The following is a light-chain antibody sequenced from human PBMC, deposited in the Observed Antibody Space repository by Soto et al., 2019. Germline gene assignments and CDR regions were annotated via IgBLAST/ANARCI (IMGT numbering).Light chain of an antibody. CDR2: DVS. V-gene: IGLV2-14*01. J-gene: IGLJ1*01. Sequence: LTQPASVSGSPGQSITISCTGTSSDVGGYNYVSWYQQHPGKAPKLMIYDVSNRPSGVSNRFSGSKSGNTASLTISGLQAEDEADYYCSSYTSSSTTVFGTGTKVTVL. CDR1: SSDVGGYNY. CDR3: SSYTSSSTTV.